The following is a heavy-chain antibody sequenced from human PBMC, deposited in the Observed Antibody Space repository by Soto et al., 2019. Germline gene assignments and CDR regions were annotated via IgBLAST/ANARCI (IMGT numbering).Heavy chain of an antibody. CDR2: VSAYNRNS. CDR1: GYTFRNYG. Sequence: QVQLVQSGSEVKKPGASVRVTCKASGYTFRNYGISWVREAPGQGLEWMGWVSAYNRNSNYAQKFEDRVIMTAGTATSTAYLELRGLRSDDTAIYYCARDRQWEPLLYWGQGTLVTVSS. D-gene: IGHD1-26*01. V-gene: IGHV1-18*01. CDR3: ARDRQWEPLLY. J-gene: IGHJ4*02.